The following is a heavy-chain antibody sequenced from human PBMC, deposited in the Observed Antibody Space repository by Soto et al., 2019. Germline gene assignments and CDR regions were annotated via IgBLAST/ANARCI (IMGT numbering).Heavy chain of an antibody. D-gene: IGHD6-19*01. CDR1: GYSFTSYG. CDR3: AMLVAGTPSGWFDP. CDR2: ISPYNGNT. V-gene: IGHV1-18*01. J-gene: IGHJ5*02. Sequence: ASVKVSCKASGYSFTSYGIGWVRQAPGQGLEWMGWISPYNGNTYYAQKVQGRVTMTTDTSTSTVYMELSSLRSEDTAVYYCAMLVAGTPSGWFDPWGQGTLVTVSS.